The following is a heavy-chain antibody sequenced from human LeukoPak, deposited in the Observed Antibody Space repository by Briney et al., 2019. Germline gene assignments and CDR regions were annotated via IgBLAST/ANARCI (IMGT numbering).Heavy chain of an antibody. CDR3: ARERRYYYDSSGYSDAFDI. Sequence: SETLSLTCAVSGGSISRGGYSWSWIRQPPGKGLEWIGYIYHSGSTYYNPSLKSRVTISVDRSKNQFSLKLSSVTAADTAVYYCARERRYYYDSSGYSDAFDIWGQGTMVTVSS. CDR2: IYHSGST. CDR1: GGSISRGGYS. V-gene: IGHV4-30-2*01. D-gene: IGHD3-22*01. J-gene: IGHJ3*02.